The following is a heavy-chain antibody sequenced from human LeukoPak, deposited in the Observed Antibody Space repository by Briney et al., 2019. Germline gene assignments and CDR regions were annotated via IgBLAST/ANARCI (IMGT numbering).Heavy chain of an antibody. CDR3: ARGVVIAPQTFDY. D-gene: IGHD2-21*01. CDR1: GGSISSYY. V-gene: IGHV4-59*01. J-gene: IGHJ4*02. CDR2: IYYSGST. Sequence: SETLSLTCTVSGGSISSYYWSWIRQPPGKGLEWIGYIYYSGSTDYNPSLKSRVTISVDTSKNQFSLKLSSVTAADTAVYYCARGVVIAPQTFDYWGQGTLVTVSS.